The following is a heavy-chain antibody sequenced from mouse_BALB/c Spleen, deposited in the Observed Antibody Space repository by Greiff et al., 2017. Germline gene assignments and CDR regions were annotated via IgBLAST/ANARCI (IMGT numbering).Heavy chain of an antibody. CDR2: ISTYYGNT. J-gene: IGHJ4*01. D-gene: IGHD2-4*01. CDR1: GYTFTDYA. CDR3: AREGDYDGGAYAMDY. Sequence: QVQLQQSGPELVRPGVSVKISCEGSGYTFTDYAMHWVKQSHAKSLEWIGVISTYYGNTNYNQKFKGKATMTVDKSSSTAYMELARLTSEDSAIYYCAREGDYDGGAYAMDYWGQGTSVTVSS. V-gene: IGHV1-67*01.